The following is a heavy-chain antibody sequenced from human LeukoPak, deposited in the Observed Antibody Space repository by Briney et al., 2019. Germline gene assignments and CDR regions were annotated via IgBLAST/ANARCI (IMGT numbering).Heavy chain of an antibody. CDR3: ARGGRYGSYYYTDV. J-gene: IGHJ6*03. Sequence: SETLSLTCAVFGGSFSGFYWRWIRQTPGKGLEWSGENDHSGSTNYNPSLKSRVTISVDTSKTQFSLRLISVTAADTAVYYCARGGRYGSYYYTDVWGKGATVTVSS. D-gene: IGHD1-26*01. CDR2: NDHSGST. V-gene: IGHV4-34*01. CDR1: GGSFSGFY.